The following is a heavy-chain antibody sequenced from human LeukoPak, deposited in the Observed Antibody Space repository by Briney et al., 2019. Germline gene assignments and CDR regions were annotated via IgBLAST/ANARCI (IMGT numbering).Heavy chain of an antibody. CDR3: AMGATGEYLQY. CDR2: IYSGGRT. J-gene: IGHJ1*01. V-gene: IGHV3-53*01. Sequence: GGSLRLSCAAPGFTVINNYMTWVRQAPGKGLEWVSVIYSGGRTYYADSVEGRFTISRDSSKNTLYLQMDSLRTEDTAVYYCAMGATGEYLQYWGQGTLATVPS. D-gene: IGHD1-26*01. CDR1: GFTVINNY.